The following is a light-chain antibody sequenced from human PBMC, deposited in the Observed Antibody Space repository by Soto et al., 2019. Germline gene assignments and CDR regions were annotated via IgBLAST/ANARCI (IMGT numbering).Light chain of an antibody. CDR2: DAS. Sequence: DIQLTQSPSFLSASVGDRVTITCRASQDISSYLAWYQQKPGKAPKFLIYDASTLQNGVPSRFSGSGSGTTFTLTIRSLQPEDFSSYYCQRLNSYPPNTFGPGTKLE. CDR3: QRLNSYPPNT. V-gene: IGKV1-9*01. CDR1: QDISSY. J-gene: IGKJ2*01.